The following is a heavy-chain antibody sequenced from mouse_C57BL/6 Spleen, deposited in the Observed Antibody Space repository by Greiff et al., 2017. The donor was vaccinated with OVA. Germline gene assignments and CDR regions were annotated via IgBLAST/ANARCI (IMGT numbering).Heavy chain of an antibody. CDR2: IRNKANGYTT. Sequence: EVMLVESGGGLVQPGGSLSLSCAASGFTFTDYYMSWVRQPPGKALEWLGFIRNKANGYTTEYSASVKGRFTISRDKSQSILYLQMNALRAEDSATYYCARLGRNAMDYWGQGTSVTVSS. D-gene: IGHD4-1*01. CDR3: ARLGRNAMDY. J-gene: IGHJ4*01. V-gene: IGHV7-3*01. CDR1: GFTFTDYY.